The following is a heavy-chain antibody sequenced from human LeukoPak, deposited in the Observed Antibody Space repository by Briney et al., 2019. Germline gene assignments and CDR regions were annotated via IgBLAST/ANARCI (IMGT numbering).Heavy chain of an antibody. Sequence: TGGSLRLSCEASGFTFSSYWMNWVRQAPGKGLEWVANIKEDGSEKYYVDSVKGRFTISRDNAKNSLYLQMNSLRAEDTAVYYCARGLAAAYWGQGTLVTVSS. D-gene: IGHD6-19*01. V-gene: IGHV3-7*01. CDR2: IKEDGSEK. J-gene: IGHJ4*02. CDR3: ARGLAAAY. CDR1: GFTFSSYW.